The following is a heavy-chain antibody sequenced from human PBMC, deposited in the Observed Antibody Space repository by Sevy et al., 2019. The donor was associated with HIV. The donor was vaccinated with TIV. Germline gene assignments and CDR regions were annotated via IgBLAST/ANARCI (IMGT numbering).Heavy chain of an antibody. Sequence: GESLKISCKGSGYRFTKYWIGWVRQMPGKGLEWMGIIYPGDSDTRYSPSFQGQVTISADKSISTAYLQGSSLEASDTAMYYCARPGDYTDSSGYYYLPDAFDIWGQGTMVTVSS. D-gene: IGHD3-22*01. V-gene: IGHV5-51*01. J-gene: IGHJ3*02. CDR2: IYPGDSDT. CDR3: ARPGDYTDSSGYYYLPDAFDI. CDR1: GYRFTKYW.